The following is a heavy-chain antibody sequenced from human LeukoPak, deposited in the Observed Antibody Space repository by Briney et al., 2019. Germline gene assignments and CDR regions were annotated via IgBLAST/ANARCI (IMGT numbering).Heavy chain of an antibody. CDR2: INPSGGST. Sequence: GASVKVSCKASGYTFTNYYMHWVRQAPGQGLEWMGIINPSGGSTSYAQKFQGRVTMTRDTSISTAYMELSRLRSDDTAVYYCARESFTTVTSATDAFDIWGQGTMVTVSS. CDR1: GYTFTNYY. D-gene: IGHD4-17*01. CDR3: ARESFTTVTSATDAFDI. V-gene: IGHV1-46*01. J-gene: IGHJ3*02.